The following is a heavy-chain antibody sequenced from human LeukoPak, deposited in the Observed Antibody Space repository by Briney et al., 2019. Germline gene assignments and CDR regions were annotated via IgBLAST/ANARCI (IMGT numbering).Heavy chain of an antibody. CDR2: IYYSGTT. J-gene: IGHJ4*02. Sequence: SETLSLTCAVYGGSFSGYYWSWIRQPPGKGLEWIGTIYYSGTTYYNPSLKSRVTISVDTSKNQFPLKLSSVTAADTAVYYCARLVVPAAMGHGLDYWGQGTMVTVSS. CDR1: GGSFSGYY. D-gene: IGHD2-2*01. V-gene: IGHV4-34*01. CDR3: ARLVVPAAMGHGLDY.